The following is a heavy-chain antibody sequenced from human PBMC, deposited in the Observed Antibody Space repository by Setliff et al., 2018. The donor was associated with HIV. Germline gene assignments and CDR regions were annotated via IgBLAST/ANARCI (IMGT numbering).Heavy chain of an antibody. J-gene: IGHJ5*02. V-gene: IGHV4-39*01. CDR2: VSYSGST. D-gene: IGHD5-12*01. Sequence: LSLTCTVSGGSISSFSYYWTWIRQSPGKGLEWIGSVSYSGSTYYNPSLKSPVTISVDTSKNQFSLKLSSVTVADTAFYYCARGKWQLRNWFDPWGQGTLVTVSS. CDR1: GGSISSFSYY. CDR3: ARGKWQLRNWFDP.